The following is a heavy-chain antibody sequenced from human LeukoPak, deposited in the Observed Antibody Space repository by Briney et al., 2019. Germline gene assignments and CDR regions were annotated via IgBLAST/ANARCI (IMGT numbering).Heavy chain of an antibody. V-gene: IGHV3-7*03. CDR2: IKQDGSEK. CDR3: ATKRGTYYNY. J-gene: IGHJ4*02. CDR1: GFTCSSYW. Sequence: PGGSLRLSCAASGFTCSSYWMSWVRQARGKGLEWVANIKQDGSEKYYVDSVKGRFTISRDNAKKSLYLQINSLRTEDTAVYYCATKRGTYYNYWGRGSLVTVSS. D-gene: IGHD1-26*01.